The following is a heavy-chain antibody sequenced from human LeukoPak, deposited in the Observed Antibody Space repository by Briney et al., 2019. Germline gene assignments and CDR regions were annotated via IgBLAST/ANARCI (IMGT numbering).Heavy chain of an antibody. D-gene: IGHD1-1*01. CDR3: ARTRGSGPPGYYGMDV. CDR2: IYHSGSP. CDR1: GGSVSSRSHY. Sequence: SETLSLTCTVSGGSVSSRSHYWGWIRQPPGKGLEWIGSIYHSGSPHYNPSLKSRVTISVDTSKNQFSLKLSSVTAADTAVYYCARTRGSGPPGYYGMDVWGQGTTVTVSS. V-gene: IGHV4-39*07. J-gene: IGHJ6*02.